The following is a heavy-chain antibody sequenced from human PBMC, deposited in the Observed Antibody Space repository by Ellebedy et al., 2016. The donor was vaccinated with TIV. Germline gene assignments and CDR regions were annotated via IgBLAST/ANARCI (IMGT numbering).Heavy chain of an antibody. D-gene: IGHD3-10*01. CDR3: ARHLYGSGSYWYNWFDP. CDR1: GGSISSSSYY. J-gene: IGHJ5*02. CDR2: IYYSGST. V-gene: IGHV4-39*01. Sequence: GSLRLSCTVSGGSISSSSYYWGWIRQPPGKGLEWIGSIYYSGSTYYNPSLKSRVTISVDTSKNQFSLKLRSVTAADTAVYYCARHLYGSGSYWYNWFDPWGQGTLVTVSS.